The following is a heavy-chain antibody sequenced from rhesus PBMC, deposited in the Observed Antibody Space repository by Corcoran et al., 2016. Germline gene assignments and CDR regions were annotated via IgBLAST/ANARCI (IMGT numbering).Heavy chain of an antibody. CDR2: SSSDVSST. CDR3: AAAIAAAGTGIDY. Sequence: EVQLVESGGGLVQPGGSLRLSCAASGFTFSSYWMYWVRQAPGKGLEWVSRSSSDVSSTSYADSVKGRFTISRENAKNSLYLQMNSLRAEDTAVYYCAAAIAAAGTGIDYWGQGVLVTVSS. V-gene: IGHV3-119*01. J-gene: IGHJ4*01. D-gene: IGHD6-25*01. CDR1: GFTFSSYW.